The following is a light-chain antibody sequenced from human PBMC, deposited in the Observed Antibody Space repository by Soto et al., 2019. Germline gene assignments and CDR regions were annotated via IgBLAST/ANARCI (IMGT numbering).Light chain of an antibody. V-gene: IGKV1-17*03. J-gene: IGKJ4*02. Sequence: DIQMTQSPSAMSASLGDRVTITCRASQGISNSVAWFQQKPGKVPKRLIYAASTLQSGVPSRFGGSGSGTAFTLTISSLQHEDFETYYCLQYNSYPLTLGGGTKVDIK. CDR2: AAS. CDR1: QGISNS. CDR3: LQYNSYPLT.